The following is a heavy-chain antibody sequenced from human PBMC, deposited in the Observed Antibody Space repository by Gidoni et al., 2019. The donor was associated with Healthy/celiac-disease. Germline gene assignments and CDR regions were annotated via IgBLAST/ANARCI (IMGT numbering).Heavy chain of an antibody. D-gene: IGHD3-22*01. J-gene: IGHJ6*02. V-gene: IGHV1-69*01. CDR1: GGTFSSYA. CDR2: IIPIFGTA. Sequence: QVQLVQSGAEVKKPGSSVKVSCKASGGTFSSYAISWVRQAPGQGLEWMGGIIPIFGTANYAQKFQGRVTITADESTSTAYMELSSLRSEDTAVYYCARPLVVITDYYYYGTDVWGQGTTVTVSS. CDR3: ARPLVVITDYYYYGTDV.